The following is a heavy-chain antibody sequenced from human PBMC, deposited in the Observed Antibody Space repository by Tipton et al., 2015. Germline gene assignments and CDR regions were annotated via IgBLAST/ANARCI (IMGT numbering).Heavy chain of an antibody. Sequence: QVQLVQSGAEVKKPGASVKVSCKASGYTFINYGLSWVRQAPGQGLEWMGWIAAYNNNIKYAQKLQGRLTLTADTSTSTAYMELRSLRFDDTAVYYCARGPSYDFWTGSDYWGQGTLVTVSS. V-gene: IGHV1-18*01. D-gene: IGHD3-3*01. J-gene: IGHJ4*02. CDR1: GYTFINYG. CDR3: ARGPSYDFWTGSDY. CDR2: IAAYNNNI.